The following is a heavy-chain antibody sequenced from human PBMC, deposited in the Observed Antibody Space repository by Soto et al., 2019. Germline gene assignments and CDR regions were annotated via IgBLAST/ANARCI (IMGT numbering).Heavy chain of an antibody. CDR1: GFNFRNFN. CDR3: ARDLRGHYGP. CDR2: VSGSSSYI. D-gene: IGHD4-17*01. J-gene: IGHJ3*01. Sequence: GGSLRLSCEGSGFNFRNFNMIWVRQAPGKGLEWVSSVSGSSSYIYYADSVKGRFTVSRDNANNLVLLQMNGLRPEDTAMYYCARDLRGHYGPWGQGTMVTVSS. V-gene: IGHV3-21*06.